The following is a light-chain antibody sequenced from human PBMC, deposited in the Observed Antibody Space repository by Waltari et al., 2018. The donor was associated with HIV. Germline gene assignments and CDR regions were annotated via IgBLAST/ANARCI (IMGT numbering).Light chain of an antibody. CDR2: RNN. Sequence: QSVLTQPTSASGTHGQRIINSCSGGRSNNDTNYVNCFQHFPGTAPKLLIQRNNQRTSGVPDRFSASKSGTSASLAIGGLRSEDEADYYCGAWDDSLSAWVFGGGTKLSVL. CDR1: RSNNDTNY. CDR3: GAWDDSLSAWV. J-gene: IGLJ3*02. V-gene: IGLV1-47*01.